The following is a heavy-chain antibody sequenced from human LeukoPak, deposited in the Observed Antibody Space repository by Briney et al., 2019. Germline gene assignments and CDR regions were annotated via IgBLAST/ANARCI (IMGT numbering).Heavy chain of an antibody. CDR1: GFTYNIYA. D-gene: IGHD5-12*01. CDR2: IRGTDGYT. CDR3: AKGRLDPNLVLDH. V-gene: IGHV3-23*01. J-gene: IGHJ4*02. Sequence: RTGGSLRLSCAASGFTYNIYAMSWIRQAPGKGLEWFSTIRGTDGYTYYADSVKGRFTISRDNSKNTLYLQMNSLRAEDTALYYCAKGRLDPNLVLDHWGQGTLVTVSS.